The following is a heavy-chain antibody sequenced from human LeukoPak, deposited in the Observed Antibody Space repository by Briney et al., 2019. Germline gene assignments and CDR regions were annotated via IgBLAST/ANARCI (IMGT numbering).Heavy chain of an antibody. CDR3: ARGERIMITFGGVIPNAFDI. J-gene: IGHJ3*02. D-gene: IGHD3-16*02. Sequence: GRSLRLSCAASGFTFSSYGMHWVRQAPGKGLEWAAVIWYDGSNKYYADSVKGRFTISRDNSKNTLYLQMNSLGAEDTAVYYCARGERIMITFGGVIPNAFDIWGQGTMVTVSS. CDR1: GFTFSSYG. V-gene: IGHV3-33*01. CDR2: IWYDGSNK.